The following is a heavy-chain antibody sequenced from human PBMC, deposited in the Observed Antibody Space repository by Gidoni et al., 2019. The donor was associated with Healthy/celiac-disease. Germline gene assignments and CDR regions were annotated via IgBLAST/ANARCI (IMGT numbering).Heavy chain of an antibody. Sequence: QVQLVESGGGVVQPGRSLRLSCAASGFTFSSYGIHWVRQAPGKGLEWVAVIWYDGSNKYYADSVKGRFTISRDNSKNTLYLQMNSLRAEDTAVYYCAKIGDFWSGSDYYYGMDVWGQGTTVTVSS. CDR1: GFTFSSYG. CDR3: AKIGDFWSGSDYYYGMDV. CDR2: IWYDGSNK. D-gene: IGHD3-3*01. J-gene: IGHJ6*02. V-gene: IGHV3-33*06.